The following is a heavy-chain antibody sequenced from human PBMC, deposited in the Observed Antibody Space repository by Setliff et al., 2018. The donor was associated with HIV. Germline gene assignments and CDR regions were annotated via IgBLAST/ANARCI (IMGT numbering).Heavy chain of an antibody. CDR1: GFTFSGSA. CDR2: VRTKANNYAT. Sequence: GGSLRLSCAASGFTFSGSAMHWVRQASGKGLEGIGLVRTKANNYATEYAASVKGRFTISRDDSKNSVYLQMNSLKTEDPAVYFCTTQGDDFWTGYYYSWGQGTLVTVSS. J-gene: IGHJ4*02. V-gene: IGHV3-73*01. D-gene: IGHD3-3*01. CDR3: TTQGDDFWTGYYYS.